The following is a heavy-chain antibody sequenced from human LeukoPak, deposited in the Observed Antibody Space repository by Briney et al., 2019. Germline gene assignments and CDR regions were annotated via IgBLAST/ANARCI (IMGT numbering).Heavy chain of an antibody. Sequence: SETLSLTCAVSGGXISTYYWSWIRQPPGKGLEWIGYIYYSGTTNYNPSLKSRVTISVDTSKNQFSLNLSSVTAADTAVYYCARDKRDGYNGDFDYWGQGTLVTVSS. V-gene: IGHV4-59*01. D-gene: IGHD5-24*01. J-gene: IGHJ4*02. CDR3: ARDKRDGYNGDFDY. CDR2: IYYSGTT. CDR1: GGXISTYY.